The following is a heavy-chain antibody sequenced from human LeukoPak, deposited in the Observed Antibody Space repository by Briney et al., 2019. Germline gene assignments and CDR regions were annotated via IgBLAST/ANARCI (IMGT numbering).Heavy chain of an antibody. CDR2: IYTSGST. D-gene: IGHD1-26*01. J-gene: IGHJ4*02. V-gene: IGHV4-61*02. CDR1: GGSISSGSYY. Sequence: SETLSLTCTVSGGSISSGSYYWSWIRQPAGKGLEWIGRIYTSGSTNYNPSLKSRVTISVDTSKNQFSLKLSSVTAADTAVYYCASFLVGATTLLDYWGQGTLVTVSS. CDR3: ASFLVGATTLLDY.